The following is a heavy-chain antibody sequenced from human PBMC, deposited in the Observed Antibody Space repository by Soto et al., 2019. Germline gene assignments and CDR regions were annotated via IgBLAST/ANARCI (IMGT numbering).Heavy chain of an antibody. V-gene: IGHV3-30*18. CDR2: ISYDGSNK. CDR1: GFTFSSYG. Sequence: QVQLVESGGGVXQXXXSLRLSCAASGFTFSSYGMHWVRQAPGKGLEWVAVISYDGSNKYYADSVKGRFTISRDNSKNTLYLQMNSLRAEDTAVYYCAKDHGYSYGLNAFDIWGQGTMVTVSS. D-gene: IGHD5-18*01. CDR3: AKDHGYSYGLNAFDI. J-gene: IGHJ3*02.